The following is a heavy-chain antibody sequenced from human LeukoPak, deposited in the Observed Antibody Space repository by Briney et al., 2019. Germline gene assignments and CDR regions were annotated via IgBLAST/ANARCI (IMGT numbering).Heavy chain of an antibody. J-gene: IGHJ4*02. CDR1: GFTFSSYA. D-gene: IGHD2-15*01. CDR3: ASKGIVATPIGLFDY. V-gene: IGHV3-23*01. CDR2: ISGSGGST. Sequence: PGGSLRLSCAASGFTFSSYAMSWVRQAPGKGLEWVSGISGSGGSTYYADSVKGWFTISRDNSKNTLYLQMNSLRAEDTAVYYCASKGIVATPIGLFDYWGQGTLVTVSS.